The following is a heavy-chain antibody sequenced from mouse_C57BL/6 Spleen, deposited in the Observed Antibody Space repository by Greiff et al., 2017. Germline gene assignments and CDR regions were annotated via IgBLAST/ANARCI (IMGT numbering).Heavy chain of an antibody. J-gene: IGHJ1*03. D-gene: IGHD1-1*01. Sequence: EVKLVESGGGLVKPGGSLKLSCAASGFTFSSYTMSWVRQTPEKRLEWVATISGGGGNTYYPDSVKGRFTISRDNAKNALYLKMISLRSEDTALYYCARPAYGSSPYWYFDVWGTGTTVTVSS. CDR3: ARPAYGSSPYWYFDV. V-gene: IGHV5-9*01. CDR2: ISGGGGNT. CDR1: GFTFSSYT.